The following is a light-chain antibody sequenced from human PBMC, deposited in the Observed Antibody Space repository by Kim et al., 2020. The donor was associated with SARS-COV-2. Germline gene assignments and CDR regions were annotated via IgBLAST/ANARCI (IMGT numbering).Light chain of an antibody. J-gene: IGLJ2*01. Sequence: GQRVTISCSGTTSNIGKNYVSWHQQFPGSAPKLLIYDNDKRPSEIPDRFSAAKSGTSATLDIAGLQTGDEAHYYCAAWDSNLSGVFFGGGTKVTVL. CDR2: DND. CDR1: TSNIGKNY. V-gene: IGLV1-51*01. CDR3: AAWDSNLSGVF.